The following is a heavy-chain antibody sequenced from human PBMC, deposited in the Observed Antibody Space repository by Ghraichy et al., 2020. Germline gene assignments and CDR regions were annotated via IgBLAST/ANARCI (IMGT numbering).Heavy chain of an antibody. CDR2: IYPGDSDT. V-gene: IGHV5-51*01. CDR1: GYSFTSYW. Sequence: GESLNISCKGSGYSFTSYWIGWVRQMPGKGLEWMGIIYPGDSDTRYSPSFQGQVTISADKSISTAYLQWSSLKASDTAMYYCARTLGTTGTTRAFDIWGQGTMVTVSS. J-gene: IGHJ3*02. D-gene: IGHD1-1*01. CDR3: ARTLGTTGTTRAFDI.